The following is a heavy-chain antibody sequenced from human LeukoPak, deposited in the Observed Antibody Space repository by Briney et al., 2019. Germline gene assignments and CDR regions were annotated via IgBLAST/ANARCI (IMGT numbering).Heavy chain of an antibody. J-gene: IGHJ5*02. Sequence: SETLSLTCGVSGYSISSGYQWAWIRQSPGKGLEGIVSIYHSGSAPYNPSLKSRVTISVETSKNQFSLNMYSVTAADTAVYYCARDPRWLTPDCTSTSCYENYFDPWGQGTLVTVSS. V-gene: IGHV4-38-2*02. CDR3: ARDPRWLTPDCTSTSCYENYFDP. D-gene: IGHD2-2*01. CDR2: IYHSGSA. CDR1: GYSISSGYQ.